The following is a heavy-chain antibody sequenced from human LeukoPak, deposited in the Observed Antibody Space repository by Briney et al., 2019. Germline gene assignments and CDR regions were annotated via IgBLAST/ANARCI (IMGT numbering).Heavy chain of an antibody. CDR3: ARGGEYGDYISWFDP. D-gene: IGHD4-17*01. V-gene: IGHV4-4*07. CDR1: GGSISSYY. J-gene: IGHJ5*02. Sequence: SEALSLTCTVSGGSISSYYWSWIRQPAGKGLEWIGRIYTSGSTNYNPSLKSRVTISVDTSKNQFSLKLSSVTAADTAVYYCARGGEYGDYISWFDPWGQGTLVTVSS. CDR2: IYTSGST.